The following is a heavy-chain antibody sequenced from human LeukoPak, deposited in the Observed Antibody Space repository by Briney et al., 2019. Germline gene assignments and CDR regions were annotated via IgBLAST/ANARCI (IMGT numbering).Heavy chain of an antibody. CDR3: ARDNSVEDTAWWFDP. CDR2: INPNSGGT. Sequence: AASVKVSCKASGYTFTGYYMHWVRQAPGQGLEWMGWINPNSGGTNYAQKFQGRVTMTRDTSTSTVYMELSSLRSEDTAVYYCARDNSVEDTAWWFDPWGQGTLVTVSS. V-gene: IGHV1-2*02. J-gene: IGHJ5*02. CDR1: GYTFTGYY. D-gene: IGHD4-23*01.